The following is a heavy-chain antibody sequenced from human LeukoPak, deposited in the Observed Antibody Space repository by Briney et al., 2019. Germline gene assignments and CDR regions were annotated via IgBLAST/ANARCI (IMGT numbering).Heavy chain of an antibody. CDR2: IYHSGST. CDR3: ARTRFGELLSLDY. J-gene: IGHJ4*02. Sequence: SQTLSLTCAVSVDSISSGGYSWSWIRQPPGKGLEWIGYIYHSGSTYYNPSLKSRVTISVDRSKNQFSLKLSSVTAADTAVYYCARTRFGELLSLDYWGQGTLVTVSS. CDR1: VDSISSGGYS. D-gene: IGHD3-10*01. V-gene: IGHV4-30-2*01.